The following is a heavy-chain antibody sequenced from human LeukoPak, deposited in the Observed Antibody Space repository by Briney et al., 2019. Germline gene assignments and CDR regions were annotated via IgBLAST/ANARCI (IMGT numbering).Heavy chain of an antibody. D-gene: IGHD2-15*01. CDR1: GGSISSGGYY. CDR2: IYYSGST. V-gene: IGHV4-31*03. Sequence: PSETLSLTCTVSGGSISSGGYYWSWIRQHPGKGLEWIGYIYYSGSTYYNPSLKSRVTISVDTSKNQFSLKLSSVTAADTAVYYCARSRHCSGGSCYSFDYWGQGTLVTVSS. J-gene: IGHJ4*02. CDR3: ARSRHCSGGSCYSFDY.